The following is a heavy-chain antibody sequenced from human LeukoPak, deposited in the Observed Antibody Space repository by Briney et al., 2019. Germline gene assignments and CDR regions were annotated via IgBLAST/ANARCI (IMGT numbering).Heavy chain of an antibody. CDR3: ASQPYYDSSGYYFY. V-gene: IGHV4-39*01. D-gene: IGHD3-22*01. CDR1: GGSISSTSYN. CDR2: IYYSGST. Sequence: SETLPLTCTVSGGSISSTSYNWGWVRQPPGKGLEWIGSIYYSGSTTYNPSLKSRVTISINTSKNQFSLKLSSVTAADTAVYYCASQPYYDSSGYYFYWGQGTLVTVS. J-gene: IGHJ4*02.